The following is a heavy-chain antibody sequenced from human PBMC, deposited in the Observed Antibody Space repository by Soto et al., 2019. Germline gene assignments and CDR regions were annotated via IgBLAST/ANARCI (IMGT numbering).Heavy chain of an antibody. J-gene: IGHJ4*02. CDR2: INPETGVT. Sequence: ASVKVSCKASGYIFIGYEIHWVRQAPGQGLEWMGWINPETGVTNYGQKFQGRVTLTTDTSITTVYMELSRLSLDDTAMYFCARKHTSWKIGSFAFWGQGTLVTVSS. V-gene: IGHV1-2*02. D-gene: IGHD2-2*01. CDR1: GYIFIGYE. CDR3: ARKHTSWKIGSFAF.